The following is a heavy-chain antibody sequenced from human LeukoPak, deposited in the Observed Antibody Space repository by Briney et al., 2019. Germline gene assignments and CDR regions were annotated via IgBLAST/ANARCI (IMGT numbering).Heavy chain of an antibody. CDR1: GYSFTTYW. CDR2: IYSGDSDT. J-gene: IGHJ4*02. CDR3: AKSERGSGWYESTFDC. V-gene: IGHV5-51*01. D-gene: IGHD6-19*01. Sequence: GESLKISCKAPGYSFTTYWIAWVRQMPGKGLEWMGSIYSGDSDTRFSPSFQGQVTISADKSITTAYLQGSSLKASDTAMYYCAKSERGSGWYESTFDCWGQGTLVTVSS.